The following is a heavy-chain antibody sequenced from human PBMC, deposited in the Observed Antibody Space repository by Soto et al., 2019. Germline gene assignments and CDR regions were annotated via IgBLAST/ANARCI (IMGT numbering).Heavy chain of an antibody. V-gene: IGHV5-51*01. CDR3: ARHGSDIVVVPAADYYYYGMDV. Sequence: GESLKISCKGSGYSFTSYWIGWVRQMPGKGLEWMGIIYPGDSDTRYSPSFQGQVTISADKSISTAYLQWSSLKASDTAMYYCARHGSDIVVVPAADYYYYGMDVWGQGTTVPVSS. J-gene: IGHJ6*02. CDR1: GYSFTSYW. D-gene: IGHD2-2*01. CDR2: IYPGDSDT.